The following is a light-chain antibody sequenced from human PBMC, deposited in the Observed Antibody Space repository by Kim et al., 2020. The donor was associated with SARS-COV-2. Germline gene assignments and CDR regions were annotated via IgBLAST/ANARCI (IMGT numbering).Light chain of an antibody. CDR1: KLGDKY. CDR3: QAWDSSTVV. J-gene: IGLJ2*01. V-gene: IGLV3-1*01. Sequence: SVSPGQTASITCSGDKLGDKYACWYQQKQGQSPVLVIYQDSKRPSGIPERFSGSNSGNTATLTISGTQAMDEADYYCQAWDSSTVVFGGGTK. CDR2: QDS.